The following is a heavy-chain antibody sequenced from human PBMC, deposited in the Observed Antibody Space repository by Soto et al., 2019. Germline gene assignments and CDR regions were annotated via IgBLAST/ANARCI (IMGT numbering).Heavy chain of an antibody. CDR3: AKHQLARHYYYGMEV. CDR2: INPSGTTT. Sequence: QVQLVQSGAEVKKPGASVKVSCKASGYTFTSFYMHWVRQAPGQGLEWMGIINPSGTTTDYAQKFQGRVTMTRDTSTSTYYMELSSLTSEDTAVYYCAKHQLARHYYYGMEVWGQGTAVTVSS. CDR1: GYTFTSFY. J-gene: IGHJ6*02. D-gene: IGHD1-1*01. V-gene: IGHV1-46*01.